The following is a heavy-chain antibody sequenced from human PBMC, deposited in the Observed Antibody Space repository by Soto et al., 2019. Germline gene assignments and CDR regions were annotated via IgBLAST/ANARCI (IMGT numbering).Heavy chain of an antibody. J-gene: IGHJ4*02. Sequence: SETLSLTCTVSGDSVSSASYYWTWVRQPPGKGLEWIGYIYYTGDIYYSGNTNYNPSLLSRVTISIDTSKNQFSLKLTSVTAANTAFFYGARNIRGYSRALDYWAQETLSPSPQ. CDR2: IYYTGDIYYSGNT. D-gene: IGHD5-18*01. CDR3: ARNIRGYSRALDY. V-gene: IGHV4-61*01. CDR1: GDSVSSASYY.